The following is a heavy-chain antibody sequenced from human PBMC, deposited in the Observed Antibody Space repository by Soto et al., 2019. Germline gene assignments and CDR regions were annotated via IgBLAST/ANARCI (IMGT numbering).Heavy chain of an antibody. CDR3: ASAAFGAMGYFDY. V-gene: IGHV1-69*12. Sequence: QVQLVQSGAEVKKPGSSVKVSCKASGGTFSSYAISWVRQAPGQGLEWMGGIIPIFGTANYAQKFQGRVTSTADESKSTAYMELSTLRSEDTAEYYCASAAFGAMGYFDYWGQGTLVTVSS. D-gene: IGHD3-10*01. J-gene: IGHJ4*02. CDR1: GGTFSSYA. CDR2: IIPIFGTA.